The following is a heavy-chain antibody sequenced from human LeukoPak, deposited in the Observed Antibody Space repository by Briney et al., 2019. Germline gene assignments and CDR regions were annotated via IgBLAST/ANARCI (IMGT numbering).Heavy chain of an antibody. J-gene: IGHJ3*02. Sequence: GGSLRLSCAASGFTFSSYSMNWVRQAPGKGLEWVSYISSSISTKYSADSVKGRFTISRDNAKNSLYLQMNSLRDEDTAVYYCARDQYSGHWFYAFDIWGQGTMVTVSS. CDR3: ARDQYSGHWFYAFDI. CDR1: GFTFSSYS. CDR2: ISSSISTK. V-gene: IGHV3-48*02. D-gene: IGHD6-19*01.